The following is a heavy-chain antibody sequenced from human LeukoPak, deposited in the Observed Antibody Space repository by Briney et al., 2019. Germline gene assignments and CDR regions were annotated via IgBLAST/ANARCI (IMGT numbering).Heavy chain of an antibody. CDR1: GGTFSSYA. V-gene: IGHV1-8*02. CDR3: ARAGSGSYSY. CDR2: MNPNSGNT. Sequence: ASVKVSCKASGGTFSSYAITWVRQATGQGLEWMGWMNPNSGNTGYAQKFQGRVTMTRNTSISTAYMELSSLRSEDTAVYYCARAGSGSYSYWGQGTLVTVSS. D-gene: IGHD3-10*01. J-gene: IGHJ4*02.